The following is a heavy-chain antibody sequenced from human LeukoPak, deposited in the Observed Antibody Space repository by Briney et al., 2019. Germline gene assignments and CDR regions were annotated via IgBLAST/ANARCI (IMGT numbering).Heavy chain of an antibody. Sequence: GGSLRLSCAAPGFTFSSYAMHWVRQAPGKGLEWVAVISYDGSNKYYADSVKGRFTISRDNSKNTLYLQMNSLRAEDTAVYYCARDPGYSYGLPSYWGQGTLVTVSS. J-gene: IGHJ4*02. D-gene: IGHD5-18*01. CDR2: ISYDGSNK. CDR3: ARDPGYSYGLPSY. V-gene: IGHV3-30-3*01. CDR1: GFTFSSYA.